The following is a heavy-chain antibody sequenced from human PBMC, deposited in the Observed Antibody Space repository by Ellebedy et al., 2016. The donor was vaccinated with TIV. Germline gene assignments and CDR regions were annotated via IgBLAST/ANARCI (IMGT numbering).Heavy chain of an antibody. Sequence: GSLRLXXTVSGGSISSSSYYWGWIRQPPGKGLEWIGSIYYSGSTYYNPSLKSRVTISVDTSKNQFSLKLSSVTAADTAVYYCARLTPDYGGSSDAFDIWGQGTMVTVSS. V-gene: IGHV4-39*01. CDR3: ARLTPDYGGSSDAFDI. CDR2: IYYSGST. J-gene: IGHJ3*02. CDR1: GGSISSSSYY. D-gene: IGHD4-23*01.